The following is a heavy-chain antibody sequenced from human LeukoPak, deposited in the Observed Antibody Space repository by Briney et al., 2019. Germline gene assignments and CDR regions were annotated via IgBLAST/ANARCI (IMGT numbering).Heavy chain of an antibody. CDR1: GGSISSSSYY. D-gene: IGHD3-10*01. J-gene: IGHJ4*02. CDR2: IYYSGST. Sequence: SETLSLTCTVSGGSISSSSYYWGWIRQPPGKGLEWIGSIYYSGSTYYNPSLKSRVTISVDTSKNQFSLKLSSVTAADMAVYYCASVYYGSGSYLYFDYWGQGTLVTVSS. CDR3: ASVYYGSGSYLYFDY. V-gene: IGHV4-39*07.